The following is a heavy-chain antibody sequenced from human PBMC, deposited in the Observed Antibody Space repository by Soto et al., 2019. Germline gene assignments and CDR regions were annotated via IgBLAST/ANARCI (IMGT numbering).Heavy chain of an antibody. CDR2: FDPEDGET. D-gene: IGHD1-26*01. CDR3: ATEPPGGAATGPRRSCFAP. V-gene: IGHV1-24*01. J-gene: IGHJ5*02. Sequence: GASVKVSCKVSGYTLTELSMHWVRQAPGKGLEWMGGFDPEDGETIYAQKFQGRVTMTEDTSTDTAYMELSSLRSEDTAVYYCATEPPGGAATGPRRSCFAPWARGTLVTVSS. CDR1: GYTLTELS.